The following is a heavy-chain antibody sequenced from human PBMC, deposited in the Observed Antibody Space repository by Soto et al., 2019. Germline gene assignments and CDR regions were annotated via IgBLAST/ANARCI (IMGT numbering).Heavy chain of an antibody. CDR2: ISWNSGSI. Sequence: EVQLVESGGGLVQPGRSLRLSCAASGFTFDDFARPGVRQAPGRGREGVSGISWNSGSIGYADSVKGRFTISRDNAKNSLYLQMNSLRAEDTALYYCAKDMDPGLYSSSSLRYWGQGTLVTVSS. V-gene: IGHV3-9*01. D-gene: IGHD6-6*01. J-gene: IGHJ4*02. CDR3: AKDMDPGLYSSSSLRY. CDR1: GFTFDDFA.